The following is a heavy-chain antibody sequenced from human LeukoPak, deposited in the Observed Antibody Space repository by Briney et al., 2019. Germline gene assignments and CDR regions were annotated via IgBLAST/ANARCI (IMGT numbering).Heavy chain of an antibody. CDR3: ARDPSVGYCSSTSCYTDYYYGMDV. V-gene: IGHV3-21*01. J-gene: IGHJ6*02. CDR2: ISSSSSYI. Sequence: GGSLRLSCAASGFTFSSYSMNWARQAPGKGLEWVSSISSSSSYIYYADSVKGRFTISRDNAKNSLYLQMNSLRAEDTAVYYCARDPSVGYCSSTSCYTDYYYGMDVWGQGTTVTVSS. CDR1: GFTFSSYS. D-gene: IGHD2-2*02.